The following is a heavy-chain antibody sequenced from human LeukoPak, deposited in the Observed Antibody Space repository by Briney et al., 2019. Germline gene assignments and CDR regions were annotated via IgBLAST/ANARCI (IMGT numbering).Heavy chain of an antibody. CDR1: GFTFSSYW. Sequence: GGSLRLSCAASGFTFSSYWMTWVGQAPGKGLEWVANIKQDGSEKYYVDSVKGRFTISRDNAKNSLYLQMNSLRDEDTAVYYCARSIAVAGTTFDYWGQGTLVTVSS. D-gene: IGHD6-19*01. CDR3: ARSIAVAGTTFDY. J-gene: IGHJ4*02. CDR2: IKQDGSEK. V-gene: IGHV3-7*01.